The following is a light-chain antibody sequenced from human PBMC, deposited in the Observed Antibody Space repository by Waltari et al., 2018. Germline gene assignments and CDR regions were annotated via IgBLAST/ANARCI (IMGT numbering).Light chain of an antibody. V-gene: IGKV4-1*01. CDR1: QSLLYNFNNKSF. J-gene: IGKJ1*01. CDR2: WAS. CDR3: QQHYATPRT. Sequence: DIVMTQSPDSLAVPLGERATINCKSSQSLLYNFNNKSFLAWYQQKPGQPPKMLIYWASSRESGVPARFSGGGSGTDFILTISSLQAEDVALYYCQQHYATPRTFGQGTKVEI.